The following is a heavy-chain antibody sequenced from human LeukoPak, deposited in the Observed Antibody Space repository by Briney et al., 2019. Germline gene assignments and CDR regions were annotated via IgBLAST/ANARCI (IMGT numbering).Heavy chain of an antibody. CDR3: ARVSLHYYDSSSDAFDI. D-gene: IGHD3-22*01. V-gene: IGHV3-66*01. Sequence: GGSLRLSCAASGFTVSNNYMRWVRQAPGKGLEWVSLIYSGGSTYYADSVKGRFIISRDNSKNTLYLQMNSLRAEDTAVYYCARVSLHYYDSSSDAFDIWGQGTMVTVSS. CDR1: GFTVSNNY. CDR2: IYSGGST. J-gene: IGHJ3*02.